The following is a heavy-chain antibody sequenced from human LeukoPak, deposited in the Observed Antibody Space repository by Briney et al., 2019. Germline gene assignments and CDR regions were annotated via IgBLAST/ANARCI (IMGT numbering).Heavy chain of an antibody. J-gene: IGHJ4*02. V-gene: IGHV3-7*01. CDR3: ARWANTIDY. Sequence: GGSLRLFCAASGFTFSGYWMSWVRQAPGKGLEWVANIKQDGSEKYYVDSVRGRFTISRDNAKNSLYLQMNSLRAEDTAVYYCARWANTIDYWGQGTLVTVSS. CDR2: IKQDGSEK. CDR1: GFTFSGYW.